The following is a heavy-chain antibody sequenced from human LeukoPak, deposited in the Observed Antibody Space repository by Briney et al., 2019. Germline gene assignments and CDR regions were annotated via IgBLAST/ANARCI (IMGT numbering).Heavy chain of an antibody. J-gene: IGHJ4*02. CDR2: IKSKGAGETT. CDR3: TTDLGLTMIRGVIVN. D-gene: IGHD3-10*01. V-gene: IGHV3-15*01. Sequence: PGGSLRLSCAASGFTFTNAWMSWVRQAPGNGLEWVGRIKSKGAGETTDTAAPVKGRFTMSRDDSKATLYLQMNSLKAEDTAVYYCTTDLGLTMIRGVIVNWGQGALVTVSS. CDR1: GFTFTNAW.